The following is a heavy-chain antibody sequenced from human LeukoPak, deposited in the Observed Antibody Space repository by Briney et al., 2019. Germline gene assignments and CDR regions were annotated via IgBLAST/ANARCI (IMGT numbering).Heavy chain of an antibody. CDR1: GYTFTGYY. CDR2: INPNSGGT. CDR3: ARRGSGYRRIDY. Sequence: ASVKVSCKASGYTFTGYYMHWVRQAPGQGLEWMGWINPNSGGTNYAQKFQGRVTMTRDTSISTAYMELSRLRSDGTAVYYCARRGSGYRRIDYWGQGTLVTVSS. V-gene: IGHV1-2*02. J-gene: IGHJ4*02. D-gene: IGHD3-22*01.